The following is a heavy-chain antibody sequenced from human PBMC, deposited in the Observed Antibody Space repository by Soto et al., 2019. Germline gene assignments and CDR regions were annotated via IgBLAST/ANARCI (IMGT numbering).Heavy chain of an antibody. D-gene: IGHD6-6*01. CDR3: ARDKGYSSSPHYYYYGMDV. CDR2: ISAYNGNT. J-gene: IGHJ6*02. V-gene: IGHV1-18*01. Sequence: QVQLVQSGAAVKKPGASVKVSCKASGYTFTSYGISWVRQAPGQGLEWMGWISAYNGNTNYAQKLQGRVTMTTDTSTSTAYMELRSLRSADTAVYYCARDKGYSSSPHYYYYGMDVWGQGTTVTVSS. CDR1: GYTFTSYG.